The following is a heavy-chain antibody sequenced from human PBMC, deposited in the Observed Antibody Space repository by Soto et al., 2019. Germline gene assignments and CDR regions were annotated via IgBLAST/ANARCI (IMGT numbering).Heavy chain of an antibody. D-gene: IGHD5-18*01. V-gene: IGHV1-46*01. CDR1: EYTFTDYY. Sequence: ASVKVSCKSSEYTFTDYYIHWVRQAPGQGLEWMGLINPSGGSTSYAQKFQGRVTMTRDTSKNTLYLQMNSLRAEDTAVYYCAKDEQLWSPLVFDYWGQGTLVTVSS. CDR3: AKDEQLWSPLVFDY. J-gene: IGHJ4*02. CDR2: INPSGGST.